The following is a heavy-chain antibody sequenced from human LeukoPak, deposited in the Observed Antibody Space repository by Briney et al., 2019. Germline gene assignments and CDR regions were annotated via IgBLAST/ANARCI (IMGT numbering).Heavy chain of an antibody. J-gene: IGHJ4*02. V-gene: IGHV3-30*18. CDR2: ISYDGNNK. CDR1: GFSFSNYV. D-gene: IGHD2-15*01. Sequence: GGSLRLSCAASGFSFSNYVMYWVRQAPRKGLEWVAVISYDGNNKYYADSVKGRFTISRDNSKNTLYLQMSSLRGEDTAVYYCAKGLQVAEPPDYWGQGSLVTVSS. CDR3: AKGLQVAEPPDY.